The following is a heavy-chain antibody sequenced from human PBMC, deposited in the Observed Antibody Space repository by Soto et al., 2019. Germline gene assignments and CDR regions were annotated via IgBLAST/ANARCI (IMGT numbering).Heavy chain of an antibody. CDR3: ARPTMVRGVVTPYYYGMDV. D-gene: IGHD3-10*01. Sequence: GESLKISCKGSGYSFTSNWIGWVRQMPGKGLEWMGIIYSGDSDTRYSPSFQGQVTISADKSISTAYLQWSSLKASDTAMYYCARPTMVRGVVTPYYYGMDVWGQGTTVTAP. CDR2: IYSGDSDT. CDR1: GYSFTSNW. J-gene: IGHJ6*02. V-gene: IGHV5-51*01.